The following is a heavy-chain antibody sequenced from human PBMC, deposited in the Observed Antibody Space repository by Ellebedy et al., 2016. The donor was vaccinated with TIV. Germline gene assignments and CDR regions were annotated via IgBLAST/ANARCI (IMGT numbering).Heavy chain of an antibody. J-gene: IGHJ4*02. CDR3: ARGPYVVGATTGLDY. D-gene: IGHD1-26*01. CDR1: GYTFTNYA. Sequence: AASVKVSCKASGYTFTNYAMHWARQAPGQRLEWMGWINAGNGNTKYSQKFQGRVTITRDKSASTAYMELSNLRSEDTAVHYCARGPYVVGATTGLDYWGQGTLVTVSS. CDR2: INAGNGNT. V-gene: IGHV1-3*01.